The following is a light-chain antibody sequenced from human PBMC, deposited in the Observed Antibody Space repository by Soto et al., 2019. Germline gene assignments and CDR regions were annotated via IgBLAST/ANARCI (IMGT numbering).Light chain of an antibody. Sequence: AIRMTQSPSSLSASTGDRVTITCRASQGISSYLAWYQQKPGKAPKLLIYGASTLQSGVTSRFSGSGSGTDFTLTISCLQSEDFATYYCQQYYSYPRTFGQGTKVDIK. CDR3: QQYYSYPRT. V-gene: IGKV1-8*01. CDR2: GAS. J-gene: IGKJ1*01. CDR1: QGISSY.